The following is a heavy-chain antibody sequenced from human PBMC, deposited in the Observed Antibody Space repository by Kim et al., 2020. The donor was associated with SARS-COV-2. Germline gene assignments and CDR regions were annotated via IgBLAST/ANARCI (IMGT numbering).Heavy chain of an antibody. CDR2: IYYSGST. V-gene: IGHV4-39*07. CDR3: ARVVVVVAVPWFDP. CDR1: GGSISSSSYY. Sequence: SETLSLTCTVSGGSISSSSYYWGWIRQPPGKGLEWIGSIYYSGSTYYNPSLKSRVTISVDTSKNQFSLKLSSVTAADTAVYYCARVVVVVAVPWFDPWGQGTLVTVSS. J-gene: IGHJ5*02. D-gene: IGHD2-15*01.